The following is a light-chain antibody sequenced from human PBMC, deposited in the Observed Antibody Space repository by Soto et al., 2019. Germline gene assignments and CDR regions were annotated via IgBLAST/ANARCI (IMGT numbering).Light chain of an antibody. CDR1: QNIDNF. V-gene: IGKV1-39*01. J-gene: IGKJ1*01. CDR2: AAS. CDR3: QQTNTSPRT. Sequence: MQMSQNTSSVSDAVGDRVTIASRTSQNIDNFVAWYQQRPGKAPELLIYAASRLQRGAPSRFSGSGSGTDFTLTITGLQPEDFATYFCQQTNTSPRTLGQGTKLDI.